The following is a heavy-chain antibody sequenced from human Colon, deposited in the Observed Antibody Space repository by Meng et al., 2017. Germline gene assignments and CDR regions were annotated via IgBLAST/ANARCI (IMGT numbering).Heavy chain of an antibody. CDR1: GGSLRRFY. CDR2: IDHFGIS. J-gene: IGHJ5*02. D-gene: IGHD4-17*01. CDR3: ATGLRHGDWFDP. V-gene: IGHV4-34*02. Sequence: QGQQQQGGGGRVKPSEALSLTCPVPGGSLRRFYRRWHRQPPGKGLEWIGEIDHFGISNYNSSLKGRLTMSVDTSKKQISLTLTSVTAADTAVYYCATGLRHGDWFDPWGPGTLVTVSS.